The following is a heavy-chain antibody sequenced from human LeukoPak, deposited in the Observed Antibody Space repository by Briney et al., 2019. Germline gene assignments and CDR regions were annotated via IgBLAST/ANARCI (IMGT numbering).Heavy chain of an antibody. CDR3: AHLVVTIDWRSYFDY. V-gene: IGHV2-5*01. CDR2: IYYHDDK. J-gene: IGHJ4*02. D-gene: IGHD3-9*01. Sequence: SGPTLLNPTPTLTLTCTFSDFSLSTPGMGVGWIRQPPGKALERLSFIYYHDDKRYSPSLRSRLTITRDTSKNQVVLAMTNMDPVDTATYYCAHLVVTIDWRSYFDYWGQGALVTVSS. CDR1: DFSLSTPGMG.